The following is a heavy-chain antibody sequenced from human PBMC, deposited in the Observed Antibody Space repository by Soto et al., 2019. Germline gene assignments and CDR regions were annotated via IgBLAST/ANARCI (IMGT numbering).Heavy chain of an antibody. CDR2: IIPIFGTA. CDR1: GGTFSSYA. V-gene: IGHV1-69*13. CDR3: ARDGLYGSYYYDSSGY. D-gene: IGHD3-22*01. Sequence: SVKVSCKASGGTFSSYAISWVRQAPGQGLEWMGGIIPIFGTANYAQKFQGRVTITADESTSTAYMELSSLRSEDTAVYYCARDGLYGSYYYDSSGYWGQGTLVTVSS. J-gene: IGHJ4*02.